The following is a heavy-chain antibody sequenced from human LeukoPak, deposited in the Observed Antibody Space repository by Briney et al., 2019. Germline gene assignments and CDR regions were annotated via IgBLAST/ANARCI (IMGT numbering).Heavy chain of an antibody. D-gene: IGHD2-2*02. CDR1: GFTFSSYW. J-gene: IGHJ4*02. CDR3: ARQTHYIDY. Sequence: GGSLRLSCAASGFTFSSYWMHWVRQAPGKGLVWVSRINIDGSTTTYADSVKGRFTISRDNAKNTLSLQMNSLSAEDTAVYYCARQTHYIDYWGKGTLVTVSS. V-gene: IGHV3-74*03. CDR2: INIDGSTT.